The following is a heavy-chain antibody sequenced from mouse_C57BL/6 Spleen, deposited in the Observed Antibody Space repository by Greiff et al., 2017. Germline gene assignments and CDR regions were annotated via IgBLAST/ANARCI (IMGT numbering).Heavy chain of an antibody. Sequence: VKLMESGAELVRPGASVTLSCKASGYTFTDYEMHWVKQTPVHGLEWIGAIDPETGGTAYNQKFKGKAILTADKSSSTAYMELRSLTSEDSAVYYCTRWDYGSSAMDYWGQGTSVTVSS. CDR2: IDPETGGT. V-gene: IGHV1-15*01. J-gene: IGHJ4*01. D-gene: IGHD1-1*01. CDR1: GYTFTDYE. CDR3: TRWDYGSSAMDY.